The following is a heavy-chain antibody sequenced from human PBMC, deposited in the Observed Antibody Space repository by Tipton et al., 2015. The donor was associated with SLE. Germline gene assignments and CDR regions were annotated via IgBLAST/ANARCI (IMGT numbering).Heavy chain of an antibody. V-gene: IGHV4-61*02. CDR3: ARTLPDSSGLAFDH. D-gene: IGHD3-22*01. CDR1: GGSISSGTYY. J-gene: IGHJ4*02. CDR2: IFTRGSN. Sequence: TLSLTCTVSGGSISSGTYYWSWIRQPAGKGLEWIGRIFTRGSNNENLSLKSRVTISKDTSKNHFSLNLSSVTAADPAVYYCARTLPDSSGLAFDHWGQGILVTVSS.